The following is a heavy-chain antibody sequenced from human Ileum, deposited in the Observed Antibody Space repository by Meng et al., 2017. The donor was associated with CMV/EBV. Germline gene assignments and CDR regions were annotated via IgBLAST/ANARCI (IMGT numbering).Heavy chain of an antibody. CDR3: AKARVADYSSGWYEVDAFDI. J-gene: IGHJ3*02. CDR2: ISTTSTYI. V-gene: IGHV3-21*04. Sequence: GESLKISCVVSEFSFSSHNMNWVRQAPGKGLEWVASISTTSTYIYYADPVKGRFTISRDNAKNSLYLQMNSLRAEDTAVYYCAKARVADYSSGWYEVDAFDIWGQGAMVTVSS. CDR1: EFSFSSHN. D-gene: IGHD6-19*01.